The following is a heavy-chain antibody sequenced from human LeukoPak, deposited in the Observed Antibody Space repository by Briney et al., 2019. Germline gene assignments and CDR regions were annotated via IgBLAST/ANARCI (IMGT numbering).Heavy chain of an antibody. CDR2: INPSGGST. J-gene: IGHJ4*02. CDR1: GYTFTSYY. V-gene: IGHV1-46*01. CDR3: AREAPGGYFDY. D-gene: IGHD3-16*01. Sequence: ASVKVSCRASGYTFTSYYMHWVRQAPGQGLEWMGIINPSGGSTSYAQKFQGRVTMTRDTSTSTVYMELSSLRSEDTAVYYCAREAPGGYFDYWAQGTLVTVSS.